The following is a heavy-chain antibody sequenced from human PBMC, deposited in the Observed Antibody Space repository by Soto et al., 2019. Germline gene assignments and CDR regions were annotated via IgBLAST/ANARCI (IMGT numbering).Heavy chain of an antibody. CDR1: GGTFSSYT. CDR3: ATNMRPTRQLVFDY. V-gene: IGHV1-69*02. CDR2: IIPILGIA. J-gene: IGHJ4*02. Sequence: QVQLVQSGAEVKKPGSSVKVSCKASGGTFSSYTISWVRQAPGQGLEWMGRIIPILGIANYAQKFQGRVTITAQKSTSTAYMELSSLRSEDTAVYYCATNMRPTRQLVFDYWGQGTLVTVSS. D-gene: IGHD6-13*01.